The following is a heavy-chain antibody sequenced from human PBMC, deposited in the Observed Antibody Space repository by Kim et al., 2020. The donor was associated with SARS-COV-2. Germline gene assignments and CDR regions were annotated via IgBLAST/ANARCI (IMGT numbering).Heavy chain of an antibody. CDR1: GFTFSDYY. CDR2: ISSSSSYT. V-gene: IGHV3-11*06. D-gene: IGHD3-16*02. Sequence: GGSLRLSCAASGFTFSDYYMSWIRQAPGKGLEWVSYISSSSSYTNYADSVKGRFTISRDNAKNSLYLQMNSLRAEDTAVYYCARDDYVWGSYRLGDYWGQGTLVTVSS. J-gene: IGHJ4*02. CDR3: ARDDYVWGSYRLGDY.